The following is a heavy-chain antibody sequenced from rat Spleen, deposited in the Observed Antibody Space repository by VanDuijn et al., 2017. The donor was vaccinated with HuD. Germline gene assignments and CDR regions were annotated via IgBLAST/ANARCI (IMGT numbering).Heavy chain of an antibody. CDR3: ARRHYGYTDYFDY. V-gene: IGHV5S23*01. J-gene: IGHJ2*01. CDR2: ISTGGGNT. CDR1: GFTDSNYV. Sequence: EVQLVESGGGLVQPGGSLTLSCAASGFTDSNYVMAWVRQAPTKGLEWVASISTGGGNTYYRDSVKGRFTLSRDTAKNTLYLQMDSLRSEDTATYYCARRHYGYTDYFDYWGQGVMVTVSS. D-gene: IGHD1-9*01.